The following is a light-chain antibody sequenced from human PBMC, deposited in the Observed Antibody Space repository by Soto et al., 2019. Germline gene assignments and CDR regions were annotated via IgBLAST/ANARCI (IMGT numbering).Light chain of an antibody. CDR2: NTF. CDR3: QQYNSWPYT. Sequence: EIVMTQSPATLSVFPGERATLSCRASQSVSSNLVWYQQKPGQAPKLPIYNTFTRATGIPVRFSGSGSGTEVTLTISSLQSEDLAVYYCQQYNSWPYTFGEGTKLEI. V-gene: IGKV3-15*01. CDR1: QSVSSN. J-gene: IGKJ2*01.